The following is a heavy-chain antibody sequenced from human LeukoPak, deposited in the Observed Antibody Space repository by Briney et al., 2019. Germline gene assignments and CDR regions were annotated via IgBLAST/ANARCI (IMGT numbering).Heavy chain of an antibody. CDR1: GFTFSSYA. V-gene: IGHV3-23*01. J-gene: IGHJ4*02. CDR2: ISDSGGST. CDR3: AKDRIAVGYYFDY. Sequence: TGGSLRLSCAASGFTFSSYAMSWVRQAPGKGLEWVSGISDSGGSTYYADSVKGRFTISRDNSKNTLYLQMNSLRAEDTAVYYCAKDRIAVGYYFDYWGQGTLVTVSS. D-gene: IGHD6-19*01.